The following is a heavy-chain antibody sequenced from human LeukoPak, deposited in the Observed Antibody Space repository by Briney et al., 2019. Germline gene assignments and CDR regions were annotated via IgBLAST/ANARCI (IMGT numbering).Heavy chain of an antibody. CDR2: VSGSGVST. J-gene: IGHJ3*02. V-gene: IGHV3-23*01. D-gene: IGHD3-16*01. CDR1: AFTFSNYA. Sequence: PGGSLRLSCAASAFTFSNYAMTWVRQGPGKGLEWVSGVSGSGVSTYYADSVKGRFTISRDNSKSTLYLQMNSLRAEDTAVYYCVKSMGELSPDDAFDIWGQGTMVTVSS. CDR3: VKSMGELSPDDAFDI.